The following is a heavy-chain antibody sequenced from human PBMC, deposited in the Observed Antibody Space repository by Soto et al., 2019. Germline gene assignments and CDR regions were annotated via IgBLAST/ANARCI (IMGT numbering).Heavy chain of an antibody. CDR3: ARVEWFGDQALDY. J-gene: IGHJ4*02. D-gene: IGHD3-10*01. V-gene: IGHV4-31*03. CDR2: IYYSGST. CDR1: GGSISSGGYY. Sequence: SETLSLTCTVSGGSISSGGYYWSWIRQHPGKGLEWIGYIYYSGSTYYNPSLESRVTISVDTSKNQFSLKLSSVTAADTAVYYCARVEWFGDQALDYWGQGTLVTVS.